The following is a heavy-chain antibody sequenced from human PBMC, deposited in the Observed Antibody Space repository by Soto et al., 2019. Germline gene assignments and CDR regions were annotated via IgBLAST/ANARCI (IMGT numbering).Heavy chain of an antibody. Sequence: ASVKVSCKASGYTFTSYGISWVRQAPGQGLEWMGWISVYNGNTNYAQKLQGRVTMTTDTSTSTAYMELRSLRSDDTAVYYCARDTHCSGGSCSITKYFQHWGQGTLVTVSS. CDR1: GYTFTSYG. CDR2: ISVYNGNT. D-gene: IGHD2-15*01. J-gene: IGHJ1*01. V-gene: IGHV1-18*01. CDR3: ARDTHCSGGSCSITKYFQH.